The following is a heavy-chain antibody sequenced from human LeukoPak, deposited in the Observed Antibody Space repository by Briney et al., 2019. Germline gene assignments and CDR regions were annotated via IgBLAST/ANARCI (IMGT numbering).Heavy chain of an antibody. Sequence: GSLRLSCAASGFTFISYAMSWVRQAPGKGLEWVSAISGSGGSTYYADSVKGRFTISRDNSKNTLYLQMNSLRAEDTAVYYCAKGVGALVKSYYFDYWGQGTLVTVSS. CDR3: AKGVGALVKSYYFDY. D-gene: IGHD1-26*01. CDR2: ISGSGGST. CDR1: GFTFISYA. V-gene: IGHV3-23*01. J-gene: IGHJ4*02.